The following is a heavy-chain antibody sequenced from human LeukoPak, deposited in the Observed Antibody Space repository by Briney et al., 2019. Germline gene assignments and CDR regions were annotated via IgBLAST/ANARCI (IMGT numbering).Heavy chain of an antibody. Sequence: PSETLSLTCTVSGYSISSGYFWGWIRRPPGKGLEWIGSIYHSGSTYYNPSLKSRVTISVDTSKNQFSLKLSSVPAADTAVYYCARDTAMKRGAFDIWGQGTMVTVSS. CDR2: IYHSGST. D-gene: IGHD5-18*01. CDR1: GYSISSGYF. J-gene: IGHJ3*02. CDR3: ARDTAMKRGAFDI. V-gene: IGHV4-38-2*02.